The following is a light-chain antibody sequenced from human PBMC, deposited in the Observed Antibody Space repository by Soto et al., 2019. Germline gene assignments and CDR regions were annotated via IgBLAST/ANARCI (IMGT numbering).Light chain of an antibody. CDR3: QQRSNWPPST. Sequence: ETVLAHSRATLSWSAEERTTRSCTASQSVSSYLAWYQQKPGQASRLLIYDASNRATGIPARFSGSGSGTDFTLSISSLEPEDFAVYYCQQRSNWPPSTIGQGTRLEIK. V-gene: IGKV3-11*01. J-gene: IGKJ5*01. CDR2: DAS. CDR1: QSVSSY.